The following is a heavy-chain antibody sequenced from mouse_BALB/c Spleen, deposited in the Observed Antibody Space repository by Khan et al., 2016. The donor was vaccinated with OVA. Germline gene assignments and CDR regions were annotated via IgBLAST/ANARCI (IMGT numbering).Heavy chain of an antibody. D-gene: IGHD1-2*01. J-gene: IGHJ3*01. Sequence: QVQLQQSGAELARPGASVKLSCKASGYTFTDFYINWVKQRTGQGLEWIGEISPGSGDTFYNERFKDKATLTADKSSNTAYMQLSSLTSEAYAVYFCARRNYCGYTFAYWGQGTLVTVSA. CDR1: GYTFTDFY. V-gene: IGHV1-77*01. CDR3: ARRNYCGYTFAY. CDR2: ISPGSGDT.